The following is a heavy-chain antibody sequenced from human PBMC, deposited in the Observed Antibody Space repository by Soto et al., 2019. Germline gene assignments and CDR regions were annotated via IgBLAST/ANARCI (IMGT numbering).Heavy chain of an antibody. CDR3: ARRLTEYLNHWFDP. Sequence: PSETLSLTCTVSGGSISSGDYYWSWIRQPPGKGLEWIGYIYYSRSTYYNPSLKSRVTISVDTSKNQFSLKLSSVTAADTAVYYCARRLTEYLNHWFDPWGQGTLVTVSS. CDR2: IYYSRST. CDR1: GGSISSGDYY. V-gene: IGHV4-30-4*01. J-gene: IGHJ5*02. D-gene: IGHD2-2*01.